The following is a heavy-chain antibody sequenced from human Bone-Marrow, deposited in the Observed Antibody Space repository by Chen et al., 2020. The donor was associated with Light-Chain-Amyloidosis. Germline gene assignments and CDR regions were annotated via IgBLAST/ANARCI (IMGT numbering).Heavy chain of an antibody. CDR1: GGSFSGYY. Sequence: QVQLQQWGAGLLKPSETLFLTCAVYGGSFSGYYWSWIRQPPGKGLEWIGEINHSGSTNYNPSLKSRVTISVDTSKIQFSLKLSSVTAADTAVYYCARGTHYDFWSGYDYYYMDVWGKGTTVTVSS. J-gene: IGHJ6*03. D-gene: IGHD3-3*01. CDR3: ARGTHYDFWSGYDYYYMDV. V-gene: IGHV4-34*01. CDR2: INHSGST.